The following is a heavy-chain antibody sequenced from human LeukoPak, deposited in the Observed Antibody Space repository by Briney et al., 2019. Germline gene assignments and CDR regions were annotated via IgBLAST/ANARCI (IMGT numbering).Heavy chain of an antibody. CDR3: AKGYHYYDSSGYSGVGYFDY. D-gene: IGHD3-22*01. Sequence: GGSLRLSCAASGFTFDDYAMHWVRQAPGKGLEWVSGISWNSGSIGYADSVKGRFTISRDNAKNSLYLQMNSLRAEDTALYYCAKGYHYYDSSGYSGVGYFDYWGQGTLVTVSS. CDR1: GFTFDDYA. V-gene: IGHV3-9*01. CDR2: ISWNSGSI. J-gene: IGHJ4*02.